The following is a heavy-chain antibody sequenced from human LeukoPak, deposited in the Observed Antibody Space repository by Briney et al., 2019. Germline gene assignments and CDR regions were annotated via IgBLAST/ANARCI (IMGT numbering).Heavy chain of an antibody. CDR2: IYHSGST. V-gene: IGHV4-61*10. CDR1: GGSISSGSYY. CDR3: ARVLRGGLEYFDY. J-gene: IGHJ4*02. Sequence: SETLSLTCTVSGGSISSGSYYWNWLRPPAGKGLEWIGEIYHSGSTNYNPSLKSRVTMSVDKSKNQFSLKLSSVTAADTAVYYCARVLRGGLEYFDYWGQGTLVTVSS.